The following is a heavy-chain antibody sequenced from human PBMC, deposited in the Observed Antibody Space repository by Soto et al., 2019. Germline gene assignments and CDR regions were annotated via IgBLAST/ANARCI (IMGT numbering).Heavy chain of an antibody. CDR2: ISGSGGST. CDR3: AKDDYVWGSYRPNWFDP. Sequence: GGALRLSCAASGFTFSSYSMNWVRQAPGKGLEWVSAISGSGGSTYYADSVKGRFTISRDNSKNTLYLQMNSLRAEDTAVYYCAKDDYVWGSYRPNWFDPWGQGTLVTVSS. V-gene: IGHV3-23*01. D-gene: IGHD3-16*02. CDR1: GFTFSSYS. J-gene: IGHJ5*02.